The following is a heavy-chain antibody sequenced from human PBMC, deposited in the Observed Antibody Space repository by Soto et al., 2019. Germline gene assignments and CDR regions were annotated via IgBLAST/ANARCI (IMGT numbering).Heavy chain of an antibody. Sequence: GGFLRLSCAASGFTFSNALMSWVRQAPGKGLEWVGRIKSKTDGGTTDYAAPVKGRFTISRDDSKKTLYLQMNSLKTEDTAVYYFTLDPYYDYIWGSYLFPGFDYWGQETLVTVSS. CDR2: IKSKTDGGTT. D-gene: IGHD3-16*02. J-gene: IGHJ4*02. CDR1: GFTFSNAL. V-gene: IGHV3-15*01. CDR3: TLDPYYDYIWGSYLFPGFDY.